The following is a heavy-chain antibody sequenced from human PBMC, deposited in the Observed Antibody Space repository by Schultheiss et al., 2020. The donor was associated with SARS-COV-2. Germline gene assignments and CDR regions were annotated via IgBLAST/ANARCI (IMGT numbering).Heavy chain of an antibody. CDR2: ISFDGSDE. J-gene: IGHJ4*02. D-gene: IGHD3-10*01. CDR1: GSTFSSYS. CDR3: VKVRLGFDY. V-gene: IGHV3-30*15. Sequence: GGSLRLSCAASGSTFSSYSMHWVRQAPGKGLEWVAVISFDGSDEYYADSVKGRFTISRDNSKNTLYLQMSSLRAEDTAVYYCVKVRLGFDYWGQGTLVTVSS.